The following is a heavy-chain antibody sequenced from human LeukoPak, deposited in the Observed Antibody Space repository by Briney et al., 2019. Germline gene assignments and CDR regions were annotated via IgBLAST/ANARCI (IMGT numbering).Heavy chain of an antibody. D-gene: IGHD3-10*01. V-gene: IGHV3-23*01. CDR3: AKGRLVRGIIIVHDY. CDR2: ISGSGDST. CDR1: GFTFSSYG. J-gene: IGHJ4*02. Sequence: GGSLRLSCAASGFTFSSYGMSWVRQAPGKGLEWVSGISGSGDSTDYADSVKGRFIISRDNSKNTLYLQMNSLRAEDTAVYYCAKGRLVRGIIIVHDYWGQGNLDTVSS.